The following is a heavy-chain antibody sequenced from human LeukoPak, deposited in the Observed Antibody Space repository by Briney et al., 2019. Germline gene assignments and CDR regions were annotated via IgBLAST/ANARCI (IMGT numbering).Heavy chain of an antibody. D-gene: IGHD6-13*01. CDR3: ARPGIAAAALGAFDI. J-gene: IGHJ3*02. Sequence: PSETLSLTCTVSGGSISSSSYYWGWIRQPPGKGLEWIGSIYYSGSTYYNPSLKSRVTISVDTSKNQFSLKLSSVTAADTAVYYCARPGIAAAALGAFDIWGQGTMVTVSS. CDR2: IYYSGST. V-gene: IGHV4-39*01. CDR1: GGSISSSSYY.